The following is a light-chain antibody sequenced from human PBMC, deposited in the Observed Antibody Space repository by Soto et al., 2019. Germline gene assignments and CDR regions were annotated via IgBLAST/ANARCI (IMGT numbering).Light chain of an antibody. CDR1: QSVDTN. Sequence: VMTQSPGTLSVSPGERATLSCRASQSVDTNLAWYQQKPGQAPRLLISGASTRATGVSARFSGSGSGTEFNLTISSLQSEDFAVYYCQQYQYWPPRTFGQGTKVEIK. V-gene: IGKV3-15*01. J-gene: IGKJ1*01. CDR2: GAS. CDR3: QQYQYWPPRT.